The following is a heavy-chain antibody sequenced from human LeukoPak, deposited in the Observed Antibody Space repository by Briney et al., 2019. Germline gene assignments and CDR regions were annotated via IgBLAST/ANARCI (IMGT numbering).Heavy chain of an antibody. CDR3: AGGRHYCSSSSCYGGNLDDAFDL. Sequence: GASVKVSCQASGYTSAAYYIHWVRQPPGEGLEWMGWINTNGGGTNYGQNCKGRVTMTRDTSISTAYIELSRLRSDDTAVYYCAGGRHYCSSSSCYGGNLDDAFDLWGQGTMVAVSS. V-gene: IGHV1-2*02. CDR2: INTNGGGT. J-gene: IGHJ3*01. D-gene: IGHD2-2*01. CDR1: GYTSAAYY.